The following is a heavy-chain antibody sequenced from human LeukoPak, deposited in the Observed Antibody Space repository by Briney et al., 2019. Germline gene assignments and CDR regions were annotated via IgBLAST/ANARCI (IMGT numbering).Heavy chain of an antibody. Sequence: SETLSLTCTVSGGSISSYYWSWIRQPPGKGLEWIGYIYYSGSTNYNPSLKSRVTISVDTSKNQFSLKLSSATAADTAVYYCASSIAVAGTFDIWGQGTMVTVSS. D-gene: IGHD6-19*01. CDR1: GGSISSYY. CDR2: IYYSGST. CDR3: ASSIAVAGTFDI. J-gene: IGHJ3*02. V-gene: IGHV4-59*01.